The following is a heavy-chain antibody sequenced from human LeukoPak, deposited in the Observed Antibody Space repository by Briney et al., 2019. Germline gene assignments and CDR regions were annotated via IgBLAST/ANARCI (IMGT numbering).Heavy chain of an antibody. CDR2: ISSSSSYI. CDR3: ATTTTVTTSSYGY. V-gene: IGHV3-21*01. D-gene: IGHD4-17*01. CDR1: GFTFSSYS. Sequence: GGSLRLSCAASGFTFSSYSMNWVRQAPGKGLEWVSSISSSSSYIYYADSVKGRLTISRDNAKNSLYLQMNSLRAEDTAVYYCATTTTVTTSSYGYWGQGTLVTVSS. J-gene: IGHJ4*02.